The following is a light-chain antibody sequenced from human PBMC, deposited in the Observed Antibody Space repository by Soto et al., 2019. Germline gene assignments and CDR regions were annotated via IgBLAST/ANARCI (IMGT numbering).Light chain of an antibody. CDR1: QSVSSSY. CDR3: QQYGRSPRT. J-gene: IGKJ1*01. CDR2: GAS. V-gene: IGKV3-20*01. Sequence: EIVLTQSPCTLSLSPGERAXXXXXXXQSVSSSYLAWYQQKPGQAPRLLIYGASSRATGIPDRFSGSGSGTDFTLTISRLEPEDFAVYYCQQYGRSPRTFGQGTKVDIK.